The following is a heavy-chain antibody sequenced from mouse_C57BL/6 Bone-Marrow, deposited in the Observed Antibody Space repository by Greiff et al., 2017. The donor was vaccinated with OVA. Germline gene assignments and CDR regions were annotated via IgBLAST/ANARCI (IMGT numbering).Heavy chain of an antibody. CDR1: GYSITSGYY. CDR2: ISYDGSN. J-gene: IGHJ3*01. Sequence: EVKLQESGPGLVKPSQSLSLTCSVTGYSITSGYYWNWIRQFPGNKLEWMGYISYDGSNNYNPSLKNRISITRDTSKSQFFLKLNSVTTEDTATYYCARGPDGYYGFAYWGQGTLVTVSA. D-gene: IGHD2-3*01. V-gene: IGHV3-6*01. CDR3: ARGPDGYYGFAY.